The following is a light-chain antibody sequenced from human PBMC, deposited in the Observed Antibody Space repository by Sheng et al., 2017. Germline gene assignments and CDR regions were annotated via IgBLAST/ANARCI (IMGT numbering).Light chain of an antibody. V-gene: IGKV3D-20*02. CDR2: GAS. CDR3: QQSYSTPYT. CDR1: QSVGSSY. J-gene: IGKJ2*01. Sequence: EIVLTQSPATLSLSPGERATLSCRASQSVGSSYFAWYQHQPGQAPRLLIYGASNRATGIPDRFRGTGSGTDFTLTINRLEPEDFATYFCQQSYSTPYTFGQGTK.